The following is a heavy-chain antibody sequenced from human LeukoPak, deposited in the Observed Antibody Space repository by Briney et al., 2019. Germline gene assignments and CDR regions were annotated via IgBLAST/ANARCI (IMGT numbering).Heavy chain of an antibody. CDR1: GFTFSSYW. J-gene: IGHJ6*02. V-gene: IGHV3-74*01. D-gene: IGHD4-17*01. CDR2: INRDGSNT. Sequence: GGSLRLSCAASGFTFSSYWMHWVRQAPGKGLVWVSRINRDGSNTGYADSVKGRFTISRDNAKNTLYLQMNSLRAEDTAVYYCARAYGDTSYYYYGMDVWGQGTTVTVSS. CDR3: ARAYGDTSYYYYGMDV.